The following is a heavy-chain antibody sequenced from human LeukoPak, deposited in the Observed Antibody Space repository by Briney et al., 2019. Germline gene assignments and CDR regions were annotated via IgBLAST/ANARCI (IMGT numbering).Heavy chain of an antibody. CDR2: IYHSGST. J-gene: IGHJ4*02. D-gene: IGHD3-9*01. V-gene: IGHV4-38-2*02. CDR1: GYSISSGYY. CDR3: ARRSPVLRYFDWLFGGLDY. Sequence: KTSETLSLTCTVSGYSISSGYYWGWIRQPPGKGLEWIGSIYHSGSTYYNPSLKSRVTISVDTSKNQFSLKLSFVTAADTAVYYCARRSPVLRYFDWLFGGLDYWGQGTLVTVSS.